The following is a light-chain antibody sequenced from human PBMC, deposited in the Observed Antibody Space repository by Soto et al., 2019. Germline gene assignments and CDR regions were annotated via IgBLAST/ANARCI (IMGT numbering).Light chain of an antibody. CDR1: STDFVSYNR. CDR2: EAS. V-gene: IGLV2-18*02. J-gene: IGLJ2*01. CDR3: SSYGGFNNVL. Sequence: QSVLTQPPSVSGSPGQSVTISCTGTSTDFVSYNRVSWYQQPPGTAPKLIIYEASNRPSGVPDRFSGSKSGNTASLTISGLQAADEADYYCSSYGGFNNVLFGGGTKLTVL.